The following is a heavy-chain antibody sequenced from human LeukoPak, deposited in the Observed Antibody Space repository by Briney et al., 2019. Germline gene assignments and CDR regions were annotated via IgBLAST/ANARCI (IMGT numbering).Heavy chain of an antibody. V-gene: IGHV1-2*02. CDR1: GGTFSSYA. Sequence: ASVKVSCKASGGTFSSYAISWVRQAPGQGLEWMGWINPNSGGTNYAQKFQGRVTMTRDTSISTAYMELSRLRSDDTAVYYCANVVPAARYWFDPWGQGTLVTVSS. CDR2: INPNSGGT. D-gene: IGHD2-2*01. CDR3: ANVVPAARYWFDP. J-gene: IGHJ5*02.